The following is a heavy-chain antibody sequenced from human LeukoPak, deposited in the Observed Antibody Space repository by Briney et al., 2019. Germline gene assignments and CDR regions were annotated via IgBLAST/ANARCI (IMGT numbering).Heavy chain of an antibody. CDR1: GGTFSSYA. CDR3: ARDGEETYYYDSSGYYYRWFDP. V-gene: IGHV1-69*04. D-gene: IGHD3-22*01. CDR2: IIPILGIA. J-gene: IGHJ5*02. Sequence: GASVKVSCKASGGTFSSYAISWVRQAPGQGLEWMGRIIPILGIANYAQKFQGRVMITADKSTSTAYMELSSLRSEDTAVYYCARDGEETYYYDSSGYYYRWFDPWGQGTLVTVSS.